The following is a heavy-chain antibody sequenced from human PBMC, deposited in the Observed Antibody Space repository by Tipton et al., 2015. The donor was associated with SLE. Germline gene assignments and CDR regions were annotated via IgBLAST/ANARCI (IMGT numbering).Heavy chain of an antibody. J-gene: IGHJ4*02. CDR2: IYYSGST. Sequence: LSCTVSGGSISSGDYYWSWIRQPPGKGLEWIGYIYYSGSTYYNPSLKSRVTISVDTSKNQFSLKLSSVTAADTALYYCARGPPKGTLDYWGQGTLVTVSS. CDR1: GGSISSGDYY. V-gene: IGHV4-30-4*01. D-gene: IGHD1-1*01. CDR3: ARGPPKGTLDY.